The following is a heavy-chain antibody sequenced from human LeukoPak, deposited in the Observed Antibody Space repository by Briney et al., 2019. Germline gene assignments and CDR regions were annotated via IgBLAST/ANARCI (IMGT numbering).Heavy chain of an antibody. CDR3: ARDPSYSATTVTTNWYFDL. V-gene: IGHV4-31*03. CDR2: IWYSGST. Sequence: SETLSLTCTVSGGSISSGGYYWSWLRQHPGKGLEWIGYIWYSGSTYYNPSLKSRVTISVDTSENQFSLRLTSVTAADTAVYYCARDPSYSATTVTTNWYFDLWGRGTLVTVSS. J-gene: IGHJ2*01. D-gene: IGHD4-17*01. CDR1: GGSISSGGYY.